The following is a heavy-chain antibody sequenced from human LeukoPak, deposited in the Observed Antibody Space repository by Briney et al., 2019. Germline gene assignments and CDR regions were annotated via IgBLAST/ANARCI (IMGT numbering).Heavy chain of an antibody. V-gene: IGHV3-7*01. D-gene: IGHD3-22*01. CDR3: XXXXXXXDSSGYFXSLAMDV. CDR1: GFTFSSYW. Sequence: GGSLRLSCGASGFTFSSYWMSWVRQAPGKGLEWVANIKQDGSERYYVDSVKGRFTISRDNAKNSLYLQMNSLRAEDTAVYYXXXXXXXXDSSGYFXSLAMDVWGKGTTVTVSS. CDR2: IKQDGSER. J-gene: IGHJ6*04.